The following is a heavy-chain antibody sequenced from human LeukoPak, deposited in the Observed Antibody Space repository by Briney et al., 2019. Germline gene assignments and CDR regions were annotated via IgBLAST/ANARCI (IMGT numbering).Heavy chain of an antibody. D-gene: IGHD3-9*01. V-gene: IGHV4-59*10. J-gene: IGHJ4*02. CDR3: ARMSVRYFDWLFSDKYYFDY. Sequence: GSLRLSCAASGFTFSSYEMNWVRQAPGKGLEWVGRIYTSGSTNYNPSLKSRVTMSVDTSKNQFSLKLSSVTAADTAVYYCARMSVRYFDWLFSDKYYFDYWGQGTLVTVSS. CDR2: IYTSGST. CDR1: GFTFSSYE.